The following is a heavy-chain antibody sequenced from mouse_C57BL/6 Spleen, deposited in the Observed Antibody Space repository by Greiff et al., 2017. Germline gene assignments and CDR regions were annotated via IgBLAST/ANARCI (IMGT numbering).Heavy chain of an antibody. J-gene: IGHJ2*01. CDR3: ARSGYSNYFFDY. Sequence: VQLQQSGPELVKPGASVKISCKASGYTFTDYYMNWVKQSHGKSLEWIGDINPNNGGTSYNQKFKGTATLTVDKSSSTAYMELRSLTSEDSAVYYCARSGYSNYFFDYWGQGTTLTVSS. CDR2: INPNNGGT. CDR1: GYTFTDYY. D-gene: IGHD2-5*01. V-gene: IGHV1-26*01.